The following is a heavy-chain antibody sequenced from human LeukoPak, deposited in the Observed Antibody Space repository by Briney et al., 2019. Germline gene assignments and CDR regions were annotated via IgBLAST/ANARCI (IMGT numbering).Heavy chain of an antibody. Sequence: GASVKVSCKASGGTFSSYAISWVRQAPGQGLEWMGGIIPILGTANYAQKFQGRVTITADKSTSTAYMELSSLRSEDTAVYYCARDLEYGDYWVFDYWGQGTLVTVSS. CDR3: ARDLEYGDYWVFDY. V-gene: IGHV1-69*10. J-gene: IGHJ4*02. CDR2: IIPILGTA. D-gene: IGHD4-17*01. CDR1: GGTFSSYA.